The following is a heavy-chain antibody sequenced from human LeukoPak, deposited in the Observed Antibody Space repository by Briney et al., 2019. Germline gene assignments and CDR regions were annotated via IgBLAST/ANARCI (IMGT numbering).Heavy chain of an antibody. CDR2: ISGGSTYI. CDR1: RFTFATYS. Sequence: GGSLRLSCAASRFTFATYSMNWVRQAPGKGLEWVSSISGGSTYIYYADSVKGRFTISRDNAKKSLFLQMDSLRAEDTAVYYCARGPAGDSGNFDYWGQGTLVTVSS. J-gene: IGHJ4*02. V-gene: IGHV3-21*01. D-gene: IGHD3-10*01. CDR3: ARGPAGDSGNFDY.